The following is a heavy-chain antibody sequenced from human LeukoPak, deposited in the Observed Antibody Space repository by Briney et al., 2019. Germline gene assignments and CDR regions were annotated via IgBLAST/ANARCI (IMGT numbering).Heavy chain of an antibody. Sequence: GGSLRLSCAASGFTFSSCGMHWVRQAPGKGLEWVAFIRYDGSNNYYADSVKGRFTISRDNSKNTLYLQMNSLRAEDTAVYYCAKDQYSYGSGSYPFDYWGQGTLVTVSS. V-gene: IGHV3-30*02. D-gene: IGHD3-10*01. CDR2: IRYDGSNN. CDR3: AKDQYSYGSGSYPFDY. CDR1: GFTFSSCG. J-gene: IGHJ4*02.